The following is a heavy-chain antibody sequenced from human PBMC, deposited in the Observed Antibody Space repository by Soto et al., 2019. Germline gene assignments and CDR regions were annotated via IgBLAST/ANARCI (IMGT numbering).Heavy chain of an antibody. CDR2: LCNTGRRT. CDR3: ATEMGDSRGPFDN. J-gene: IGHJ4*02. V-gene: IGHV3-23*05. Sequence: GGSLRLSCVISVVPFGANARSWVRQAPGKGLGWVWCLCNTGRRTYYAYSVNGVFTIFSNNYKNIVFLQMNVTVVEETGVYYCATEMGDSRGPFDNWGQGTLVTVSS. CDR1: VVPFGANA. D-gene: IGHD3-16*01.